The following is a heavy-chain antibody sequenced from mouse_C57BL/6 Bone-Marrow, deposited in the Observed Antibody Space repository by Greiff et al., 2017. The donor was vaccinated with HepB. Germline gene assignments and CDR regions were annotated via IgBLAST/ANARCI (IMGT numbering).Heavy chain of an antibody. CDR3: ATGGGNYAWFAY. CDR1: GYTFTDYY. J-gene: IGHJ3*01. Sequence: QVQLKESGAELVRPGASVKLSCKASGYTFTDYYINWVKQRPGQGLEWIARIYPGSGNTYYNEKFKGKATLTAEKSSNTAYMQLSSLTSEDSAFYFCATGGGNYAWFAYWGQGTLVTVSA. V-gene: IGHV1-76*01. D-gene: IGHD2-1*01. CDR2: IYPGSGNT.